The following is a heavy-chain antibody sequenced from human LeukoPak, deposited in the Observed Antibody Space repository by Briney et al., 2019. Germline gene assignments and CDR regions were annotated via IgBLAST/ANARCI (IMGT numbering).Heavy chain of an antibody. CDR3: ARAITGIAAAGRDYYYYYYMDV. CDR1: GYTFTGYY. Sequence: ASVTVSCMASGYTFTGYYMHWVRQAPGQGLEWMGRINPNSGGTNYAQKFQGRVTMTRDTSISTAYMELSRLRSDDTAVYYCARAITGIAAAGRDYYYYYYMDVWGKGTTVTVSS. D-gene: IGHD6-13*01. CDR2: INPNSGGT. V-gene: IGHV1-2*06. J-gene: IGHJ6*03.